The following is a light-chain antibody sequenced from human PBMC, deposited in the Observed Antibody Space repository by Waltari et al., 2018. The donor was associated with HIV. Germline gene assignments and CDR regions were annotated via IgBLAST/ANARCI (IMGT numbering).Light chain of an antibody. CDR3: SSYAASGSVI. Sequence: QSALTQPASVSGSPGQSVTISCTGPTINYDSVSWYQQHPAKPPKLIIFEGTYRPSGISNRFSASKSGNTASLTISGLQAEDEAHYYCSSYAASGSVIFGGGTNLTVL. J-gene: IGLJ2*01. CDR1: TINYDS. V-gene: IGLV2-14*03. CDR2: EGT.